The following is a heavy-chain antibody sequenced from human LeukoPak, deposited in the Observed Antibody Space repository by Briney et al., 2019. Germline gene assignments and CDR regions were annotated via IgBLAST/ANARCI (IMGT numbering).Heavy chain of an antibody. D-gene: IGHD3-22*01. CDR1: GFTFSSYA. CDR2: ISGSGGST. V-gene: IGHV3-23*01. Sequence: HTGGSLRLSCAASGFTFSSYAMSWVRQAPGKGLEWVSAISGSGGSTYYADSVKGRFTISRDNSKNTLYLQMNSLRAEDTAVYYCAKDRFDDSSGYYYLDAFDIWGQGTMVTVSS. CDR3: AKDRFDDSSGYYYLDAFDI. J-gene: IGHJ3*02.